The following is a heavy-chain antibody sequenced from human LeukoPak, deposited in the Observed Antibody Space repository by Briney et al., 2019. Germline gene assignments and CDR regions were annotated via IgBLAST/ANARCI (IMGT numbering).Heavy chain of an antibody. J-gene: IGHJ5*02. D-gene: IGHD6-6*01. CDR2: SYYNGNT. Sequence: PSETLSLTCTVSGGSITNYYWSWIRQPPGKGLEWIGFSYYNGNTNYNPSLKSRVTISVDMSKNQFSLKLSSVTAADTAVYYCAREFPREGYSSSSDWFDPWGQGTLVTVSS. CDR3: AREFPREGYSSSSDWFDP. CDR1: GGSITNYY. V-gene: IGHV4-59*12.